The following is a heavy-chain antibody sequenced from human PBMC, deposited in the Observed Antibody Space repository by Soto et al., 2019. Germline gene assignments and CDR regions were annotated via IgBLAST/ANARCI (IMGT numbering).Heavy chain of an antibody. J-gene: IGHJ6*03. Sequence: PSETLSLTCTVSGGSISSSSYYWGWIRQPPGKGLEWIGSIYYSGSTYYNPSLKSRVTISVDTSKNQFSLKLSSVTAADTAVYYCASQAALYYYYYYMDVWGKGTTVTVSS. V-gene: IGHV4-39*01. CDR3: ASQAALYYYYYYMDV. CDR1: GGSISSSSYY. D-gene: IGHD6-13*01. CDR2: IYYSGST.